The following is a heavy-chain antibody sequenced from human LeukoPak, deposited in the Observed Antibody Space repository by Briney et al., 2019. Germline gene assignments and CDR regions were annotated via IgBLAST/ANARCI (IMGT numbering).Heavy chain of an antibody. CDR1: GGSISGYY. J-gene: IGHJ4*02. CDR3: ARTSSSWYYFDY. CDR2: IYNSGST. Sequence: SETLSLTCTVSGGSISGYYWNWIRQPPGKGLEWIAYIYNSGSTNDNPSLKSRVTMSVDTSKNQFSLKLSSVTAADTAVYYCARTSSSWYYFDYWGQGTLVTVSS. V-gene: IGHV4-59*12. D-gene: IGHD6-13*01.